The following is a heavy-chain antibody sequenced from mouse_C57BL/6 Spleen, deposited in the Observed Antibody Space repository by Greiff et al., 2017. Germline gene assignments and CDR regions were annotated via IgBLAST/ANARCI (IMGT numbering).Heavy chain of an antibody. D-gene: IGHD3-3*01. CDR1: GFTFSSYT. CDR3: ARHLGRETYYFDY. Sequence: EVMLVESGGGLVKPGGSLKLSCAASGFTFSSYTMSWVRQTPEKRLEWVATISGGGGNTYYPDSVKGRFTISRDNAKSTLYLQMSSLRSEDTALYYCARHLGRETYYFDYWGQGTTLTVSS. J-gene: IGHJ2*01. V-gene: IGHV5-9*01. CDR2: ISGGGGNT.